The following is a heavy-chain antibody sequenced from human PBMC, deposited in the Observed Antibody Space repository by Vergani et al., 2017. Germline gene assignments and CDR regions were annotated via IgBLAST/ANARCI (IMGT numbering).Heavy chain of an antibody. V-gene: IGHV3-74*01. CDR2: INSDGSST. J-gene: IGHJ5*02. Sequence: EVQLVESGGGLVQPGGSLRLSCAASGFTFSSYWMHWVRQAPGKGLVWVSRINSDGSSTSYADSVKGRVTISRDTSKNTLHLQINNLRVEDTAVYYCARGNYYGSGTYVDPWGQGTLVTVSS. D-gene: IGHD3-10*01. CDR3: ARGNYYGSGTYVDP. CDR1: GFTFSSYW.